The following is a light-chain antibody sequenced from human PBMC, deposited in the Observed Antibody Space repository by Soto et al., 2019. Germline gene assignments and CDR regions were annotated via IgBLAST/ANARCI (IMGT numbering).Light chain of an antibody. CDR1: QNIRTN. CDR2: AAS. Sequence: EIVMTQSPVTLSVSPGERATLSCRASQNIRTNLAWYQQKPGQAPRLLIYAASTRATGIPGRFSGSGSGTEFILTINSLQSEDFAVYHCQQYGRSPLTFGGGTKVEIK. V-gene: IGKV3-15*01. CDR3: QQYGRSPLT. J-gene: IGKJ4*01.